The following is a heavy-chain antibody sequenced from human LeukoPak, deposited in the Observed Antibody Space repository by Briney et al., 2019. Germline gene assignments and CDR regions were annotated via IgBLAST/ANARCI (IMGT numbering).Heavy chain of an antibody. V-gene: IGHV4-59*01. Sequence: SETLSLTCTVSGGPISGYYWSWIRRPPGKGLEWIGYSYYSGSTDYNPSLKSRVTISVDTSKNQFSLELSSVTAADTAVYHCARGGAFGSGSVYDYWGQGTLVTVSS. J-gene: IGHJ4*02. D-gene: IGHD3-10*01. CDR3: ARGGAFGSGSVYDY. CDR1: GGPISGYY. CDR2: SYYSGST.